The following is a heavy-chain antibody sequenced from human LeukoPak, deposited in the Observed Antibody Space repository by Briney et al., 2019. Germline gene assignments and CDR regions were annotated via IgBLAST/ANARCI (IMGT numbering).Heavy chain of an antibody. D-gene: IGHD5-18*01. Sequence: SVKVSFKASGGTFSTSAITWVRQAPGQGLEWMGRIIPVLNITTYAQRFQGRVTITADTSTSTVYMELSSLRSEETAVYYCARDQGLTAPPPYGLDVWGQGTTVIVSS. CDR1: GGTFSTSA. J-gene: IGHJ6*02. CDR3: ARDQGLTAPPPYGLDV. V-gene: IGHV1-69*04. CDR2: IIPVLNIT.